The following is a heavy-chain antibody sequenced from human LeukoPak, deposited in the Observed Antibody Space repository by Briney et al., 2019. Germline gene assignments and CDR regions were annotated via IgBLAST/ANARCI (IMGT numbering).Heavy chain of an antibody. CDR1: GGSFSGYY. CDR3: ARGGRNNIVVVVAAGLDI. CDR2: INHSGST. V-gene: IGHV4-34*01. Sequence: SETLSLTCAVYGGSFSGYYWSWIRQPPGKGLEWIGEINHSGSTNYNPSLKSRVTISVDTSKNQFSLKLSSVTAADTAVYYCARGGRNNIVVVVAAGLDIWGRGTMVTVSS. D-gene: IGHD2-15*01. J-gene: IGHJ3*02.